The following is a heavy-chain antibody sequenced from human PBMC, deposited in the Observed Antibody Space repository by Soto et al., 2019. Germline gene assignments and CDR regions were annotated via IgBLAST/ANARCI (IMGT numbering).Heavy chain of an antibody. CDR1: GFTFSNYA. V-gene: IGHV3-23*01. CDR3: AKESVSWYGIYDPFDI. D-gene: IGHD6-13*01. CDR2: IGGDGAST. Sequence: EAQLLESGGGLVQPGGSLRLSCAASGFTFSNYARSWVRQAPWKGLVWASAIGGDGASTYYADSARGRFAVSRDNPKNSLYQQMDSLRAEDTALYDWAKESVSWYGIYDPFDIWGEGTKVTFSS. J-gene: IGHJ3*02.